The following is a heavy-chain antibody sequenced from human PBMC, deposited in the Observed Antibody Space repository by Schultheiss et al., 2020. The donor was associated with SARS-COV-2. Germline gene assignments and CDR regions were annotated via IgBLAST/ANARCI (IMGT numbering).Heavy chain of an antibody. V-gene: IGHV3-15*01. Sequence: GGSLRLSCAASGFTVSSNYMSWVRQAPGKGLEWVGRIKSKTDGGTTDYAAPVKGRFTISRDNSKNTLYLQMNSLRAEDTAVYYCAREGMVTYFDYWGQGTLVTVSS. J-gene: IGHJ4*02. CDR3: AREGMVTYFDY. CDR1: GFTVSSNY. D-gene: IGHD5-18*01. CDR2: IKSKTDGGTT.